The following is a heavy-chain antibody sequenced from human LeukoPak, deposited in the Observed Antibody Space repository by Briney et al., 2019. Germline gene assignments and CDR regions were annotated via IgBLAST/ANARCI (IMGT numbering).Heavy chain of an antibody. CDR3: ARRDFWSGYSDY. Sequence: GASVKVSCKASGYTFTSYDINWVRQATGQGLEWMGWMNPNSGNTSYAQKFQGRVTITRNTTISTAYMELSSLRSEDTAVYYCARRDFWSGYSDYWGQGTLVTVSS. D-gene: IGHD3-3*01. CDR1: GYTFTSYD. V-gene: IGHV1-8*03. J-gene: IGHJ4*02. CDR2: MNPNSGNT.